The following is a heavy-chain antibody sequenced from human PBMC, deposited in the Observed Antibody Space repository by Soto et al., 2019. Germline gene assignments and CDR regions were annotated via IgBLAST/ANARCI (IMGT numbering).Heavy chain of an antibody. CDR3: SRGNPFNYAGFDV. Sequence: QAHLEQSGAEVKRPGASVKVSCKASGYTFSDFDINWLRQASGQGPEWMGWMNAKSGDTFFAQRFQGKFNLTWDTSLSTAYMEVVSITSDDTAMYYCSRGNPFNYAGFDVWGQGTTVAVSS. D-gene: IGHD3-16*01. CDR1: GYTFSDFD. J-gene: IGHJ6*02. CDR2: MNAKSGDT. V-gene: IGHV1-8*01.